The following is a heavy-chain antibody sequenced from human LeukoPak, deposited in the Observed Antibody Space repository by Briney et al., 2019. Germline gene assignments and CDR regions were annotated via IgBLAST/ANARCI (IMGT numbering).Heavy chain of an antibody. J-gene: IGHJ4*02. CDR3: AKPRLTMSGSGYPIDY. CDR1: GFTFSTYS. D-gene: IGHD3-22*01. CDR2: ISDDSNYI. Sequence: KTGGSLRLSCAASGFTFSTYSGNWIRQAPGKGLEWVSSISDDSNYIFYADSVKGRFTISRDNSKNTLYLQMNSLRAEDTAVYYCAKPRLTMSGSGYPIDYWGQGTLVTVSS. V-gene: IGHV3-21*01.